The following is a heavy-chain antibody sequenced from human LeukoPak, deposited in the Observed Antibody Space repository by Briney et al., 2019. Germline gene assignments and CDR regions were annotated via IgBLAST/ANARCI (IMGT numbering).Heavy chain of an antibody. J-gene: IGHJ4*02. V-gene: IGHV3-30*18. Sequence: PGRSLRLSCAASGFTFSSYGMHWVRQAPGKGLEWVAVISYDGSNKYYADSVKGRFTISRDNSKNTLYLQMNSLRAEDTAVYYCANTRKGVLDYWGQGTLVTVSS. CDR3: ANTRKGVLDY. CDR1: GFTFSSYG. D-gene: IGHD2-15*01. CDR2: ISYDGSNK.